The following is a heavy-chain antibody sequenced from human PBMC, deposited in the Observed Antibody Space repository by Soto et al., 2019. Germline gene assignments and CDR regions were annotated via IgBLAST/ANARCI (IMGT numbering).Heavy chain of an antibody. CDR1: GFTFSSYG. J-gene: IGHJ4*02. D-gene: IGHD3-22*01. Sequence: GGSLRLSCAASGFTFSSYGMHWVRQAPGKGLEWVAVISYDGSNKYYADSVKGRFTISRDNSKNTLYLQMNSLRAEDTAVYYCAKVYYDSSGYYDYWGQGTLVTVSS. CDR3: AKVYYDSSGYYDY. V-gene: IGHV3-30*18. CDR2: ISYDGSNK.